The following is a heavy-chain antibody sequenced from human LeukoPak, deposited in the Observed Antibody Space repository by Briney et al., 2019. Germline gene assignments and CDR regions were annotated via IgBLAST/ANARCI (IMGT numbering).Heavy chain of an antibody. CDR3: ARVPTVTFFDY. Sequence: PGGSLRLSCAASGFTFSSYSMNWIRQPPGKGLEWIGSIYYSATTYYNPSLKSRVTISVDTSKNQFSLKLSSVTAADTAVYYCARVPTVTFFDYWGQGTLVTVSS. CDR1: GFTFSSYS. D-gene: IGHD4-17*01. J-gene: IGHJ4*02. V-gene: IGHV4-39*07. CDR2: IYYSATT.